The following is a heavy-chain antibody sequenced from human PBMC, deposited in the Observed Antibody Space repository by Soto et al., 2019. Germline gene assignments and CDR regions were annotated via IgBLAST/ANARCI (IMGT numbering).Heavy chain of an antibody. CDR3: ARGNPFNYAGFDV. CDR1: GYTFSDFD. Sequence: ASVKVSCKASGYTFSDFDINWLRQASGQGPEWMGWMNAKSGDTLFAQRFQGKFNMTWDTSLSTAYMEVGSLTSDDTAMYYCARGNPFNYAGFDVWGQGTTVTVSS. J-gene: IGHJ6*02. CDR2: MNAKSGDT. V-gene: IGHV1-8*01. D-gene: IGHD3-16*01.